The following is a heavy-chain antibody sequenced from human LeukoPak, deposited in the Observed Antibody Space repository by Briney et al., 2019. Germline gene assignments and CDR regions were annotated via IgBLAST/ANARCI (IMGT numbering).Heavy chain of an antibody. CDR3: VGDKVIRGAIIPDY. J-gene: IGHJ4*02. CDR1: GVSISSGGYY. CDR2: IYHSGST. D-gene: IGHD3-10*01. Sequence: SETLSLTCTVSGVSISSGGYYWSWIRQPPGKGLEWIGYIYHSGSTYYNPSLKSRVTISVDRSKNQFSLKLSSVTAADTAVYYCVGDKVIRGAIIPDYWGQGTLVTVSS. V-gene: IGHV4-30-2*01.